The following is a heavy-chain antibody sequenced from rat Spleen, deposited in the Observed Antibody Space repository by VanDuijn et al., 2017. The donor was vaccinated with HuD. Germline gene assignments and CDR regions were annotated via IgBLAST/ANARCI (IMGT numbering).Heavy chain of an antibody. J-gene: IGHJ2*01. V-gene: IGHV5-19*01. D-gene: IGHD1-10*01. Sequence: EVQLVESGGGLVQPGRSLKLSCAASGFTFNDHFMAWVRQDSTKGLEWVASISPGGGSTYYRDSVKGRFTISRDNAKSTLYLQMDSLRSEDTATYYCARREQLGGYFDYWGQGVMVTVSS. CDR2: ISPGGGST. CDR1: GFTFNDHF. CDR3: ARREQLGGYFDY.